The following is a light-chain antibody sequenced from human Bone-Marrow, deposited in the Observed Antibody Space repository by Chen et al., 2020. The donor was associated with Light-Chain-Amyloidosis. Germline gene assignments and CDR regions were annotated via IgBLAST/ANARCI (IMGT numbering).Light chain of an antibody. CDR3: QSADSSGTYEVI. CDR1: DLPTKY. V-gene: IGLV3-25*03. CDR2: RDT. J-gene: IGLJ2*01. Sequence: SYELTQPPSVSVSPGQTARITCSGNDLPTKYAYWYQQKPGQAPLLVIHRDTERPSGISERFSGSGAGTTATVTISGVQAEDEADYHCQSADSSGTYEVIFGGGTKLTVL.